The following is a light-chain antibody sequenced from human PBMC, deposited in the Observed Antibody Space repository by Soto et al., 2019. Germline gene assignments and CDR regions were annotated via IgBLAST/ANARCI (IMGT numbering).Light chain of an antibody. CDR2: DTS. V-gene: IGKV3-15*01. Sequence: EIGMTQSPATLSVSPGERATLSCRASQSVRINLAWYQQKPGQAPRLLIYDTSTRATGIPARFSGSGSGTDFTLTISRLEPEDFAVYYCQHYDASQWTFGQGTKV. CDR1: QSVRIN. J-gene: IGKJ1*01. CDR3: QHYDASQWT.